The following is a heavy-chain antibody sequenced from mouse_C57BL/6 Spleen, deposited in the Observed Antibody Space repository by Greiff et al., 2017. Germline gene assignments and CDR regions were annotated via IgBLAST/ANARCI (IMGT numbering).Heavy chain of an antibody. CDR2: IHPSNGGT. CDR3: ARERDRIYDYDGGFAY. V-gene: IGHV1-53*01. CDR1: GYTFTSYW. J-gene: IGHJ3*01. D-gene: IGHD2-4*01. Sequence: VQLQQPGTELVKPGASVKLSCKASGYTFTSYWMHWVKQRPGPGLEWIGNIHPSNGGTTYNEKFKSKATLTVDKSSSTAYMQLSSLTSEDSAVXDCARERDRIYDYDGGFAYWGQGTLVTVSA.